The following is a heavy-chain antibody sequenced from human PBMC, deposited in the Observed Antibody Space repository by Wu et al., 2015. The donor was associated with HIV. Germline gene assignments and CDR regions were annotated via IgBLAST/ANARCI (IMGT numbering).Heavy chain of an antibody. CDR3: ASRANYGGTSFGGFALDT. Sequence: QIQLVQSGVEMKKPGASVKVSCNASGYTFTSYGISWVRQAPGQGLEWMGWISAYNGNTNYAQKFQGRVNMTTDTSTTTAYMELRSLTSDDTAVYYCASRANYGGTSFGGFALDTWGQGTMVIVST. D-gene: IGHD3-16*01. V-gene: IGHV1-18*01. CDR1: GYTFTSYG. J-gene: IGHJ3*02. CDR2: ISAYNGNT.